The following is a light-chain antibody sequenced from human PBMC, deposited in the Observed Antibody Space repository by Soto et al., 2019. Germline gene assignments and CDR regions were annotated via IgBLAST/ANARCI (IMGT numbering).Light chain of an antibody. Sequence: QSALTQPASVSGSPGQSITISCTGTSSDVGSYNLVSWYQQHPGKAPKLRIYEVSKRPSGVSNRFSGSKSGNTASLTISGLQADVEADASSGFDAVSILVFGTGT. CDR1: SSDVGSYNL. V-gene: IGLV2-23*02. J-gene: IGLJ1*01. CDR2: EVS. CDR3: GFDAVSILV.